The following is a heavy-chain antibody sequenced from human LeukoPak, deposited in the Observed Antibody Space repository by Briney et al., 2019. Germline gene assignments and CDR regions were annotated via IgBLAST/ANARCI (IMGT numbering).Heavy chain of an antibody. Sequence: GGSLRLSCAASGFTFSSYWMHWVRQAPGKGLVWVSRINSDGSSTSYADSVRGRFSISRDNAKNTLYLQMNSMRAEDTAVYYCARGLSGYASSLGYWGQGTLVTVSA. J-gene: IGHJ4*02. V-gene: IGHV3-74*01. CDR2: INSDGSST. CDR1: GFTFSSYW. CDR3: ARGLSGYASSLGY. D-gene: IGHD6-6*01.